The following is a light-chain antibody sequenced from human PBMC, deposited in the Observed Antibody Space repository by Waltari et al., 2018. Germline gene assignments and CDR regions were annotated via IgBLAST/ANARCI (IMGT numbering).Light chain of an antibody. V-gene: IGKV1-39*01. Sequence: DIQMTQSPSSLSASVGDRVTITCRASQSISSSLNWYQQKPGKAPHLRIDAASSLQSGVPSRFSGSGSATVFTLTISSLHPEDLGTYYCQQSYSTPITFGQGTRLEIK. CDR1: QSISSS. CDR3: QQSYSTPIT. CDR2: AAS. J-gene: IGKJ5*01.